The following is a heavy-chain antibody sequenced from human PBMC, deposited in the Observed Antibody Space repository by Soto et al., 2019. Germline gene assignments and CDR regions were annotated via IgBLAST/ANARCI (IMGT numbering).Heavy chain of an antibody. CDR1: GGSISSGGYY. V-gene: IGHV4-31*03. CDR2: IYYSGST. Sequence: QVQLQESGPGLVKPSQTLSLTCTVSGGSISSGGYYWSWIRQHPGKGLEWIGYIYYSGSTYYNPSLKSRVTISVDTSKNQFSLKLSSVTAADTAVYYCAREFPRSYDSSGYYSRRLDVWGQGTTVTVSS. J-gene: IGHJ6*02. CDR3: AREFPRSYDSSGYYSRRLDV. D-gene: IGHD3-22*01.